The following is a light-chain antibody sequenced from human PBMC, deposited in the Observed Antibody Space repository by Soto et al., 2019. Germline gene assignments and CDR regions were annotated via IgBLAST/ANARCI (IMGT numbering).Light chain of an antibody. CDR3: QSYDSSLSGSV. CDR1: SSNIGAGYD. Sequence: QSVLTQPPSVSGARGQRVTISCTGSSSNIGAGYDVHWYQHLPGTAPKLLIYGNSNRPSGVPDRFSGSKSGTSASLAITGLQAEDEADYYCQSYDSSLSGSVFGGGTKLTVL. V-gene: IGLV1-40*01. CDR2: GNS. J-gene: IGLJ3*02.